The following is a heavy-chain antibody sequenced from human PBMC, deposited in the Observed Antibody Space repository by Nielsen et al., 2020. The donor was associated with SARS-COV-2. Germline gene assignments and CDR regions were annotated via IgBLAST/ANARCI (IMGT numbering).Heavy chain of an antibody. CDR3: ARDPKLVTYCSSTSCQSNGDY. CDR2: ISWNSGSI. J-gene: IGHJ4*02. V-gene: IGHV3-9*01. D-gene: IGHD2-2*01. Sequence: WLRQPPGKGLEWVSGISWNSGSIGYADSVKGRFTISRDNAKNSLYLQMNSLRAEDTAVYYCARDPKLVTYCSSTSCQSNGDYWGQGTLVTVSS.